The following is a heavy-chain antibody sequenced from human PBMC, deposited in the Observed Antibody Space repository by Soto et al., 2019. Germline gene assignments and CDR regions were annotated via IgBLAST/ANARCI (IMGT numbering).Heavy chain of an antibody. Sequence: NPSETLSLTCTVSGGSISSGDYYWWWIRQPPGKGLEWIGYIYYSGSTYYNPPLKSRVTISVDTSKNQSSLKLSSETAADTAVYYCARPREPYGDYGGFAPWGQGTLVTVSS. CDR2: IYYSGST. V-gene: IGHV4-30-4*01. D-gene: IGHD4-17*01. CDR3: ARPREPYGDYGGFAP. CDR1: GGSISSGDYY. J-gene: IGHJ5*02.